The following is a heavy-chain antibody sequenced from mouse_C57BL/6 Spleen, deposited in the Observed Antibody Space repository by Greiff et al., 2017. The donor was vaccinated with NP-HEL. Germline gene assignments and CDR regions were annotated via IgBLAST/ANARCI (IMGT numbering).Heavy chain of an antibody. Sequence: EVKLMESGGGLVQPKGSLKLSCAASGFSFNTYAMNWVRQAPGKGLEWVARIRSKSNNYATYYADSVKDRFTISRDDSESMLYLQMNNLKTEDTAMYYCVRHGRRGYAMDYWGQGTSVTVSS. CDR3: VRHGRRGYAMDY. J-gene: IGHJ4*01. CDR1: GFSFNTYA. V-gene: IGHV10-1*01. CDR2: IRSKSNNYAT.